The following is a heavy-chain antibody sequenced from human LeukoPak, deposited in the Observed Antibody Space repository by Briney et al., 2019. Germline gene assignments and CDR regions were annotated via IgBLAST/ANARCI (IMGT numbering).Heavy chain of an antibody. CDR3: AKGLLRYFDWLLPDY. V-gene: IGHV3-30*18. Sequence: PGRSLRLSCAASGFTFSSYGMHWVRQAPGKGLEWVAVISYDGSNKYYADSVKGRFTISRDNSKNTLYLQMNSLRAEDTAVYYCAKGLLRYFDWLLPDYWGQGTLVTVSS. CDR1: GFTFSSYG. D-gene: IGHD3-9*01. J-gene: IGHJ4*02. CDR2: ISYDGSNK.